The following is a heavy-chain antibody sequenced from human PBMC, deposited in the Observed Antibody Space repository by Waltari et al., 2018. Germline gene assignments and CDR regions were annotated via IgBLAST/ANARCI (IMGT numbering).Heavy chain of an antibody. J-gene: IGHJ4*02. CDR1: GFTFSSYW. V-gene: IGHV3-74*01. CDR3: ARDVVATSLDY. CDR2: INSDGSST. Sequence: ASGFTFSSYWMHWVRQAPGKGLVWVSRINSDGSSTSYADSVKGRFTISRYNAKNTLYLQMNSLRAEDTAVYYCARDVVATSLDYWGQGTLVTVSS. D-gene: IGHD5-12*01.